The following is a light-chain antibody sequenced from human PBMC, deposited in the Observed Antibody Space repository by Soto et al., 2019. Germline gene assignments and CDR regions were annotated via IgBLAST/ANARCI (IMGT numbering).Light chain of an antibody. CDR1: NSNVGSNP. J-gene: IGLJ2*01. Sequence: QYVLTQPPSASGTPGQRATISCSTNNSNVGSNPVNWYQQLPGMAPKLTIYDNVERPSGVPDRFSGSRSGTAASMAISGLQSEDEADYYCAAWDDSLNAGVIGGGTKVTVL. CDR2: DNV. V-gene: IGLV1-44*01. CDR3: AAWDDSLNAGV.